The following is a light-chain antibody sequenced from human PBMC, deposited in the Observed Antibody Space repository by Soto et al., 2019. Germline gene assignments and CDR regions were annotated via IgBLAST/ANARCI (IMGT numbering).Light chain of an antibody. CDR3: ASWDNSLNGLYV. Sequence: QSVLSQPASASGTPGHRVTISCSGSSSNVPSHTVIWYQQQSRTALILDISRDNPRPSWVPHRISACPSGASASLAISGLQSEDETTYDCASWDNSLNGLYVFGAGTKVTV. CDR2: RDN. V-gene: IGLV1-44*01. CDR1: SSNVPSHT. J-gene: IGLJ1*01.